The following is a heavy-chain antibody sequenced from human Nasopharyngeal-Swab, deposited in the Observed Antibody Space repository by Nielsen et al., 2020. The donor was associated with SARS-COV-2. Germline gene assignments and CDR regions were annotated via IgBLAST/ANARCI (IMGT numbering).Heavy chain of an antibody. CDR2: ISSSSSYI. J-gene: IGHJ6*02. Sequence: VRQAPGKGLEWVSSISSSSSYIYYADSVKGRFTISRDNAKNSLHLQMNSLRAEDTAVYYCARDSTYYYYYGMDVWGQGTTVTVSS. V-gene: IGHV3-21*04. CDR3: ARDSTYYYYYGMDV.